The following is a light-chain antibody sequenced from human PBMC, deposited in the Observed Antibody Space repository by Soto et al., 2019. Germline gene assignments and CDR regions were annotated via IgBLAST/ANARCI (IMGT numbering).Light chain of an antibody. J-gene: IGKJ1*01. CDR3: QQYGSSPWT. V-gene: IGKV3-20*01. CDR1: QSVSSSY. Sequence: EIVLTQSPGTLSLSPGERATLSCRASQSVSSSYLAWYQQKPGQAPRLLIYGASSRATGIPDRFGGSGSGTDFTLPIRRLEPEDFAVYYCQQYGSSPWTFGQGTKVDIK. CDR2: GAS.